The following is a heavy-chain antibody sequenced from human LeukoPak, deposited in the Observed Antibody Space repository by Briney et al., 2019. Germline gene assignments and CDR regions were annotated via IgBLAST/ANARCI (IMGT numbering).Heavy chain of an antibody. CDR2: IYYSGST. J-gene: IGHJ6*03. CDR1: GGSISSYY. Sequence: SETLSLTCTVSGGSISSYYWSWIRQPPGKGLEWIGYIYYSGSTNYNPSLKSRVTISVDTSKNPFSLKLNSVTAADTAVYYCARGPTVRDMDGWGKGTTVTVSS. D-gene: IGHD4-11*01. V-gene: IGHV4-59*01. CDR3: ARGPTVRDMDG.